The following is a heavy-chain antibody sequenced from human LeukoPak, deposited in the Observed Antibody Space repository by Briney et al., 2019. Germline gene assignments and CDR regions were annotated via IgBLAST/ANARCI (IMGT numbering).Heavy chain of an antibody. J-gene: IGHJ4*02. CDR3: ASRVTVAGRGYFDY. CDR1: GGTFSSYA. V-gene: IGHV1-69*05. Sequence: VASVKVSCKASGGTFSSYAISWVRQAPGQGLEWMGGIIPIFGTANYAQKFQGRVTITTDESTRTAYMELSSLRSEDTAVYYCASRVTVAGRGYFDYWSQGTLVTVSS. D-gene: IGHD6-19*01. CDR2: IIPIFGTA.